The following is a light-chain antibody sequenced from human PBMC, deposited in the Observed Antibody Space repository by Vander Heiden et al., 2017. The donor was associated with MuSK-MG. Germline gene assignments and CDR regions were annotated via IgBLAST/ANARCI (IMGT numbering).Light chain of an antibody. Sequence: DIQMTQSPYSLSASVGDRVSITCRASQTIRSNLNWYQQKPGTAPKLLIHTASTLQSGVPSRFSGSGSGTDFTLTISRLQPEDFPTYYCHQSESVPYTFGQGTKLEIK. J-gene: IGKJ2*01. CDR1: QTIRSN. CDR3: HQSESVPYT. CDR2: TAS. V-gene: IGKV1-39*01.